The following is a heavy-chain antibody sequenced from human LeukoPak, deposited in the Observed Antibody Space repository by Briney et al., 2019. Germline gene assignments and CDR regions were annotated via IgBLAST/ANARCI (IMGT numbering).Heavy chain of an antibody. J-gene: IGHJ4*02. Sequence: GGSLRLSCAASGFTVSSNYMSWVRQAPGKGLDWVSVIYSGGSTYYADSVKGRFTISRDNSKNTLYLQMNSLRAEDTAVYYCARLDFWSAPKDYWGQGTLVTVSS. CDR1: GFTVSSNY. CDR2: IYSGGST. CDR3: ARLDFWSAPKDY. V-gene: IGHV3-66*02. D-gene: IGHD3-3*01.